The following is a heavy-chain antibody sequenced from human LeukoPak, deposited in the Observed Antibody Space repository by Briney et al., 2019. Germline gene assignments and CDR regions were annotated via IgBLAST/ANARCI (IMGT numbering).Heavy chain of an antibody. Sequence: PSETLSLTCTVSGDSISGNYWSWSRQPPGKGQGWIGYIYCSGSTNYNASLKSRVTITVDTSKNQFALKLSSVTAADTAVYYCARLGDGDYLRYFDYWGQGTLVTVSS. V-gene: IGHV4-59*08. CDR1: GDSISGNY. D-gene: IGHD5-24*01. CDR3: ARLGDGDYLRYFDY. J-gene: IGHJ4*02. CDR2: IYCSGST.